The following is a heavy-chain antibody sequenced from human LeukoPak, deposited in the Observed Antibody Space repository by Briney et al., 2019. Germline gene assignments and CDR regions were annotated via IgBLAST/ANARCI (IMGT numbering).Heavy chain of an antibody. V-gene: IGHV3-11*04. Sequence: GGSLRLSCAASGFTFSDYYMSWIRQAPGKGLEWVSYISSSGSIIYYADSVKGRFTISRDNAKNSLYLQMNSLRAEDTAVYYCARCVRSQSGTDALDIWGQGTMVTVSS. CDR2: ISSSGSII. J-gene: IGHJ3*02. CDR3: ARCVRSQSGTDALDI. D-gene: IGHD1-1*01. CDR1: GFTFSDYY.